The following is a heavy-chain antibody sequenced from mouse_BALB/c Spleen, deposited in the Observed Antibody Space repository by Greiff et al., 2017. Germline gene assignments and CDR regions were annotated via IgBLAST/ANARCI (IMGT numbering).Heavy chain of an antibody. CDR3: AREGRYGLDY. V-gene: IGHV5-9-4*01. CDR1: GFTFSSYA. J-gene: IGHJ2*01. CDR2: ISSGGSYT. D-gene: IGHD2-14*01. Sequence: EVKLEESGGGLVKPGGSLKLSCAASGFTFSSYAMSWVRQSPEKRLEWVAEISSGGSYTYYPDTVTGRFTISRDNAKNTLYLEMSSLRSEDTAMYYCAREGRYGLDYWGQGTTLTVSS.